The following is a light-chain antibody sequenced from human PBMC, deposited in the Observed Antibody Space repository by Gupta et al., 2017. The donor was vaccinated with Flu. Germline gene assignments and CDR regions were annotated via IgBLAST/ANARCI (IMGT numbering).Light chain of an antibody. CDR2: EVS. V-gene: IGLV2-14*01. Sequence: SITNSCTGTSSGVGGYNYVSWYHQPPGKAHKLMVYEVSNRPAGVSNFFSGSKSGNTASLTISGRQAEDEADYYCSSYTSSSTRVFGGGTKLTVL. J-gene: IGLJ2*01. CDR3: SSYTSSSTRV. CDR1: SSGVGGYNY.